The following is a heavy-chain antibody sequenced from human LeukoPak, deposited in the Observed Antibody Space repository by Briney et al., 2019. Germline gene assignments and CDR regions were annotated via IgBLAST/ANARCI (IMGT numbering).Heavy chain of an antibody. J-gene: IGHJ4*02. Sequence: GASVTVSCTASGYTFTCYYMHWVRQAPGQGREGMGWINPNSGGTNYAQKFQGRVTMTRDTSISTAYMELSRLRSDDTAVYYCARDIYGSGSYYDYWGQGTLVTVSS. CDR2: INPNSGGT. CDR1: GYTFTCYY. V-gene: IGHV1-2*02. CDR3: ARDIYGSGSYYDY. D-gene: IGHD3-10*01.